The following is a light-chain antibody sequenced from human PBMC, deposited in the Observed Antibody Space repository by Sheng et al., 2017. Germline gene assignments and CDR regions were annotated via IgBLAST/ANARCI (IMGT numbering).Light chain of an antibody. V-gene: IGKV3D-15*01. CDR3: QQYNNWPRT. CDR1: QSVSSSY. CDR2: GAS. Sequence: EIVLTQSPATLSLSPGERATLSCRASQSVSSSYLAWYQHKRGQAPRLLIYGASSRATGIPDRFSGSGSGTEFTLTISSLQSEDFAVYYCQQYNNWPRTFGQGTKVEIK. J-gene: IGKJ1*01.